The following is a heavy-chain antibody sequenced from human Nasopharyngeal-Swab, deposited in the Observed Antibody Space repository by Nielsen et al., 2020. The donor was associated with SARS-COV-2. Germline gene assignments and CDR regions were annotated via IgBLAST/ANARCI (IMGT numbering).Heavy chain of an antibody. D-gene: IGHD5-18*01. V-gene: IGHV1-69*06. Sequence: SVKVSCKASGGTFSSYAISWVRQAPGQGLDWMGGIIPMFGTANYAQNFQGRVTITADKSTSTAYMDLSRLKSEDTAVYYCARGDTDYYYYGLDVWGQGTTVTVSS. CDR2: IIPMFGTA. J-gene: IGHJ6*02. CDR3: ARGDTDYYYYGLDV. CDR1: GGTFSSYA.